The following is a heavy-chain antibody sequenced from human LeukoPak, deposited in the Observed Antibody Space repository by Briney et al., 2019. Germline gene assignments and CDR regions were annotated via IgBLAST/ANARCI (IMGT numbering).Heavy chain of an antibody. CDR3: ARDLRELRY. V-gene: IGHV3-7*01. CDR1: GFSFSTNW. Sequence: GGSLRLSCVASGFSFSTNWMDWVRQAPGKGLEWVANIKQDGSEKYYVDSVKGRFTISRDNAKNSLYLQMNSLRAEDTAVYYCARDLRELRYWGQGTLVTVSS. D-gene: IGHD1-26*01. CDR2: IKQDGSEK. J-gene: IGHJ4*02.